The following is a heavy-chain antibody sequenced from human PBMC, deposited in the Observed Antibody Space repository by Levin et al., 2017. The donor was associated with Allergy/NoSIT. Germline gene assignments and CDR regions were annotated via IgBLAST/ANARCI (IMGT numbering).Heavy chain of an antibody. CDR3: AMHMITFGGVIVSDAFDI. CDR2: INPNSGGT. Sequence: ASVKVSCKASGYTFTGYYMHWVRQAPGQGLEWMGWINPNSGGTNYAQKFQGRVTMTRDTSISTAYMELSRLRSDDTAVYYCAMHMITFGGVIVSDAFDIWGQGTMVTVSS. D-gene: IGHD3-16*02. CDR1: GYTFTGYY. V-gene: IGHV1-2*02. J-gene: IGHJ3*02.